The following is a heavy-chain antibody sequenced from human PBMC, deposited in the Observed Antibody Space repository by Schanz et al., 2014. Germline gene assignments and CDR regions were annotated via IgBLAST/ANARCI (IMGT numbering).Heavy chain of an antibody. V-gene: IGHV1-8*02. CDR2: MNPNSGKT. J-gene: IGHJ3*01. Sequence: QVQLVQSGAEVKKPGASVKVSCKASGYTFTSYGINWVRQATGQGLEWMGWMNPNSGKTGFAERFQGRLTMTRNTSISTAYMELNILMSEDTAVYYCATSLIAVANAFDLWGQGTLVTVSS. D-gene: IGHD6-19*01. CDR3: ATSLIAVANAFDL. CDR1: GYTFTSYG.